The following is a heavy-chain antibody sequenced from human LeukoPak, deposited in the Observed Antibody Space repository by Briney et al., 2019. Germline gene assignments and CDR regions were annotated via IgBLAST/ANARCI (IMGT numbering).Heavy chain of an antibody. CDR1: GFTFSSYA. V-gene: IGHV3-43*02. J-gene: IGHJ4*02. Sequence: PGGSLRLSCAASGFTFSSYAMHWVRQAPGKGLEWVSLISGDGGSTYYADSVKGRFTISRDNSKNSLYLQMNSLRTEDTALYWAVAGTTYWGQGTLVTVSS. CDR3: VAGTTY. CDR2: ISGDGGST. D-gene: IGHD6-19*01.